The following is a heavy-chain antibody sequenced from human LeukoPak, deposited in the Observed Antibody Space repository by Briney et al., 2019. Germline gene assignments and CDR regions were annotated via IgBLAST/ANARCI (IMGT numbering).Heavy chain of an antibody. J-gene: IGHJ4*02. D-gene: IGHD2-21*02. CDR1: GGSISNYY. Sequence: PSETLSLTCTVSGGSISNYYWSWIRQPAGKGLEWIGRISASGNTNYNPSLKSRVTMSVDTSMNLFALKLSSVTAADTAVYYCARQGVATAIDYWGQGILVTVSS. CDR2: ISASGNT. V-gene: IGHV4-4*07. CDR3: ARQGVATAIDY.